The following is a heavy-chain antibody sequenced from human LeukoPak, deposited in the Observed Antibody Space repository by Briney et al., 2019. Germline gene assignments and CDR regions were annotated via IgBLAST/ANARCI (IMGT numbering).Heavy chain of an antibody. Sequence: GGSLRLSCAASEFSVKYNYMTWVRQAPGKGLEWVSYISSSSTIYYADSVKGRFTISRDNAKNSLYLQMNSLRAEDTAVYYCAKQTTTLYDYWGQGTLVTVSS. CDR2: ISSSSTI. D-gene: IGHD1-1*01. J-gene: IGHJ4*02. CDR3: AKQTTTLYDY. V-gene: IGHV3-69-1*01. CDR1: EFSVKYNY.